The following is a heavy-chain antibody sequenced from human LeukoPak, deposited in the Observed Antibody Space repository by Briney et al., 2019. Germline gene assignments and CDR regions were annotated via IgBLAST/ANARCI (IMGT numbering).Heavy chain of an antibody. V-gene: IGHV1-2*02. D-gene: IGHD3-22*01. Sequence: ASVKVSCKASGYTFTGYYMHWVRQASGQRLEWMGWINPNSGGTNYAQKFQGRVTMTRDTSISTAYMELSRLRSDDTAVYYCAREPYDYYDSSGYPYHYYYYMDVWGKGTTVTVSS. CDR2: INPNSGGT. CDR3: AREPYDYYDSSGYPYHYYYYMDV. CDR1: GYTFTGYY. J-gene: IGHJ6*03.